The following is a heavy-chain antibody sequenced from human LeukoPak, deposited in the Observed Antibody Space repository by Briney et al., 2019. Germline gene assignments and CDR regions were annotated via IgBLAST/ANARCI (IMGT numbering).Heavy chain of an antibody. J-gene: IGHJ4*02. D-gene: IGHD3-22*01. CDR3: ARLSAPDYYDSSGYYFDY. V-gene: IGHV4-59*04. CDR2: IYYSGST. Sequence: SETLSLTCTVSGGTISSYYWNWIRQPPGKGLEWIGSIYYSGSTYYNPPLKSRVTISVDTPKNQFSLKLSSVTAEDTAVYYCARLSAPDYYDSSGYYFDYWGQGTLVTVSS. CDR1: GGTISSYY.